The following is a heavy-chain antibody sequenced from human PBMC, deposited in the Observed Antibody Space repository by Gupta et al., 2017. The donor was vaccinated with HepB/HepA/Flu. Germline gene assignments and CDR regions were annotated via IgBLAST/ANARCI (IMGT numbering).Heavy chain of an antibody. CDR3: ARGPLPNWFDP. Sequence: EVELVESGGDLAQHGGALRLSCAGSGSLLGWHWMTWVRQAPGKGLEWVATIKEDGSEMYYLDSVKGRFTISRDNAKSSLFLQMNTLRVEDTALYYCARGPLPNWFDPWGQGTLVTVSS. CDR1: GSLLGWHW. V-gene: IGHV3-7*04. CDR2: IKEDGSEM. J-gene: IGHJ5*02.